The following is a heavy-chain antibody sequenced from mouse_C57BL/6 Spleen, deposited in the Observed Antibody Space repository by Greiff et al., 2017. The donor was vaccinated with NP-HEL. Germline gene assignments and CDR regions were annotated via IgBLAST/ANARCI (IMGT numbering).Heavy chain of an antibody. V-gene: IGHV3-6*01. Sequence: VQLKESGPGLVKPSQSLSLTCSVTGYSITSGYYWNWIRQFPGNKLEWMGYISYDGSNNYNPSLKNRISITRDTSKNQFFLKLNSVTTEDTATYYCARELDYSNYVEAMDYWGQGTSVTVSS. CDR3: ARELDYSNYVEAMDY. J-gene: IGHJ4*01. CDR2: ISYDGSN. CDR1: GYSITSGYY. D-gene: IGHD2-5*01.